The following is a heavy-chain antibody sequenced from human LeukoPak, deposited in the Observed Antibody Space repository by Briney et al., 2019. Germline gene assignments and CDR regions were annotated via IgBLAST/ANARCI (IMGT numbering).Heavy chain of an antibody. V-gene: IGHV4-39*01. Sequence: SETLSLTCTVSGGSISSSSYYWGWMRQPPGKGLEWIGSIYYSGSTYYNPSLKSRVTISVDTSKNQFSLKLSSVTAADTAVYYCAGGYGSGSYYNGDSLDYWGQGTLVTVSS. J-gene: IGHJ4*02. CDR1: GGSISSSSYY. D-gene: IGHD3-10*01. CDR3: AGGYGSGSYYNGDSLDY. CDR2: IYYSGST.